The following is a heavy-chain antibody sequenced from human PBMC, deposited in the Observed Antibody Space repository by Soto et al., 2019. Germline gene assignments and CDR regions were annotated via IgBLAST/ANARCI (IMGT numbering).Heavy chain of an antibody. Sequence: ASVKVSCKASGYTFTSYYMHWVRQAPGQGLEWMGIINPSGGSTSYAQRFQGRVTMTRDTSTSTVYMELSSLRSEDTAVYYCARQARYCTNGVCSAYGMDVWGQGTTVTVSS. CDR1: GYTFTSYY. V-gene: IGHV1-46*01. CDR2: INPSGGST. J-gene: IGHJ6*02. CDR3: ARQARYCTNGVCSAYGMDV. D-gene: IGHD2-8*01.